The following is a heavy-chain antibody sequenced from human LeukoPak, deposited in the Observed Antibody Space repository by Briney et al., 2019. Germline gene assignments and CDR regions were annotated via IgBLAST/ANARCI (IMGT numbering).Heavy chain of an antibody. CDR2: INHSGST. V-gene: IGHV4-34*01. CDR3: ARGRYGDYERYFDY. D-gene: IGHD4-17*01. CDR1: GGSFRGYY. J-gene: IGHJ4*02. Sequence: SETLSLTCAVYGGSFRGYYWSWIRQPPGKGLEWIGEINHSGSTNYNPSLKSRVTISVDTSKNQFSLKLSSVTAADTAVDSCARGRYGDYERYFDYWGQGTLVTVSS.